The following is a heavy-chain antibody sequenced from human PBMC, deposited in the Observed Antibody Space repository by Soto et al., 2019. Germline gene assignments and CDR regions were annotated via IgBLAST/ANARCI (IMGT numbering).Heavy chain of an antibody. Sequence: SLRLSCAASGFTFSGSSMHWVRQASGKGLEWVGRIRSKANSYATAYAASVKGRFTISRDDSKNTAYLQMNSLKTEDTAVYYCTRHYYDFWSGNDYWGQGTLVTVS. CDR2: IRSKANSYAT. CDR3: TRHYYDFWSGNDY. V-gene: IGHV3-73*01. CDR1: GFTFSGSS. D-gene: IGHD3-3*01. J-gene: IGHJ4*02.